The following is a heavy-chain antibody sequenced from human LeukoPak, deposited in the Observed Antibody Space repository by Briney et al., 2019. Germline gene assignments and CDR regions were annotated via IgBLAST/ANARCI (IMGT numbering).Heavy chain of an antibody. Sequence: ASVKVSCQASGYTFTGYYMHWVRQAPGQGLEWMGWINPNSGGTNYAQKFQGRATMTRDTSISTAYMELSRLRSDDTAVYYCARGEDDTDFWSGYYRASQDLDYWGQGTLVTVSS. CDR2: INPNSGGT. V-gene: IGHV1-2*02. J-gene: IGHJ4*02. CDR3: ARGEDDTDFWSGYYRASQDLDY. CDR1: GYTFTGYY. D-gene: IGHD3-3*01.